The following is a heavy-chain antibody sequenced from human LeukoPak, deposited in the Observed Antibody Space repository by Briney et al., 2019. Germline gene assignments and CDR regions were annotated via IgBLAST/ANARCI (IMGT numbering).Heavy chain of an antibody. Sequence: GGSLTLSCAASGFTFSNYGMHRVRQAPGKGLEWVAVISYDGSNKYYADSVKGRFTISRDNSKNTLYLQMNSLRAEDTAVYYCAKAATHYYYSYGMDVWGKGTTVTVSS. CDR2: ISYDGSNK. CDR3: AKAATHYYYSYGMDV. CDR1: GFTFSNYG. V-gene: IGHV3-30*18. D-gene: IGHD2-15*01. J-gene: IGHJ6*04.